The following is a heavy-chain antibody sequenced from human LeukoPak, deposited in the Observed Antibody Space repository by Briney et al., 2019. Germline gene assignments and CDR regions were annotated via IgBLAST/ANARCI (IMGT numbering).Heavy chain of an antibody. CDR3: ARNPPLTGDFDF. V-gene: IGHV1-69*13. CDR1: GGTFSSYA. Sequence: SVKVSCKASGGTFSSYAISWVRQAPGQGLEWMGGIIPIFGTADYAQKFQGRVTITADESTSTAYMELSSLRSEDTAVYYCARNPPLTGDFDFWGPGTMVTVSS. J-gene: IGHJ4*02. CDR2: IIPIFGTA. D-gene: IGHD7-27*01.